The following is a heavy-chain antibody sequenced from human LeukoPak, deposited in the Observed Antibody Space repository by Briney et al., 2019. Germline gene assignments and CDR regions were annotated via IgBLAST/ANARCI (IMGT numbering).Heavy chain of an antibody. CDR2: IYYTGST. CDR3: ATFDSSGNHGY. V-gene: IGHV4-59*01. CDR1: GGSISNDY. D-gene: IGHD3-22*01. Sequence: SETLSLTCTVSGGSISNDYWSWIRQPPGKGLECIGYIYYTGSTNYNPSLKSRVTISVDTSKNQLSLKLSSVTAADTAVYYCATFDSSGNHGYWGQGTLVTVSS. J-gene: IGHJ4*02.